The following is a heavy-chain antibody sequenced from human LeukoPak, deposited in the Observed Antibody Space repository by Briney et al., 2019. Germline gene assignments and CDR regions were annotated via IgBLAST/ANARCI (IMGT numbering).Heavy chain of an antibody. V-gene: IGHV3-21*01. Sequence: GGSLRLSCAASGFTFSTYNMNWVRQAPGKGLEWVSSITSSSSYIYYADSVKGRFTTSRDNTKNSLYLQMNSLRAEDTGVYYCARDVLVRPLRYYFDFWGQGALVTVSS. J-gene: IGHJ4*02. CDR3: ARDVLVRPLRYYFDF. D-gene: IGHD1-1*01. CDR2: ITSSSSYI. CDR1: GFTFSTYN.